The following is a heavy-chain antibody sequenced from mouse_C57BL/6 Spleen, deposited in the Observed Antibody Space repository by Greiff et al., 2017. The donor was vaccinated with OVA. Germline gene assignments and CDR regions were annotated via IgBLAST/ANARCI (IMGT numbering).Heavy chain of an antibody. CDR3: ARRSLGV. CDR1: GYTFTSYW. V-gene: IGHV1-50*01. Sequence: QVQLQQPGAELVKPGASVKLSCKASGYTFTSYWMQWVKQRPGQGLEWIGEIDPSDSYTNYNQKFKGKATLTVDKSSSTAYMQLSSLTSEDTAVYYCARRSLGVWGTGTTVTVSS. CDR2: IDPSDSYT. J-gene: IGHJ1*03.